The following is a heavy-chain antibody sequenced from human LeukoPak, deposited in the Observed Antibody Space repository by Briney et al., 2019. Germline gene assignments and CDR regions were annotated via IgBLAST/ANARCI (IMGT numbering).Heavy chain of an antibody. CDR1: GFTFSSYG. Sequence: PGGSLRLSCAASGFTFSSYGMSWVRQAPGKGLEWVSAISGSGGSTYYADSVKGRFTISRDNSKNTLYLQMNSLRAEDTAVYYCAKDRRQQQLANWFDPWGQGTPVTVSS. D-gene: IGHD6-13*01. V-gene: IGHV3-23*01. J-gene: IGHJ5*02. CDR2: ISGSGGST. CDR3: AKDRRQQQLANWFDP.